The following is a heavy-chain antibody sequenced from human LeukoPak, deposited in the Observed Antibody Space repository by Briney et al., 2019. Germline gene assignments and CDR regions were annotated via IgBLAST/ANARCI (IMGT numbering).Heavy chain of an antibody. V-gene: IGHV3-11*04. J-gene: IGHJ4*02. CDR1: GFTFSDHY. CDR2: ISCSAITI. CDR3: AKVISSSWPPFFDS. Sequence: GGSLRLSCAASGFTFSDHYMDWVRQAPGKGLEWVSYISCSAITIYYADSVKGRFTISRDNAKNSLYLQMNSLRAEDTAVYYCAKVISSSWPPFFDSWGQGTLVTVSS. D-gene: IGHD6-13*01.